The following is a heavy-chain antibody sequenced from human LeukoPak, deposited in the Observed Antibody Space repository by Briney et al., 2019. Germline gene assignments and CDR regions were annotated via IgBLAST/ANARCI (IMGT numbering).Heavy chain of an antibody. CDR2: IYYSGTT. J-gene: IGHJ6*02. D-gene: IGHD4-17*01. CDR3: AREDPQTTVPEGMDV. Sequence: SETLSLTCTVSGGSISSHYWSWIRQSPGKGLEWIGYIYYSGTTNYNPSLKSRVTISVDTSRNQFSLQLRSVTAADTAVYYCAREDPQTTVPEGMDVWGQGTTVTVSS. CDR1: GGSISSHY. V-gene: IGHV4-59*11.